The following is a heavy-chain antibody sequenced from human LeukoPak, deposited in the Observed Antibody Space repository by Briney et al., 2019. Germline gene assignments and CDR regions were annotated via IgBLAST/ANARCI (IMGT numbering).Heavy chain of an antibody. J-gene: IGHJ4*02. D-gene: IGHD2-21*02. CDR1: GFTFSSYG. Sequence: GGSLRLSCAASGFTFSSYGMHWVRQAPGKGLEWVAVISYDGSNKYYADSVKRRFTISRDNSKNTLYLQMNSLRAEDTAVYYCAKDKSLDCGGDCYYSYFDYWGQGTLVTVSS. V-gene: IGHV3-30*18. CDR3: AKDKSLDCGGDCYYSYFDY. CDR2: ISYDGSNK.